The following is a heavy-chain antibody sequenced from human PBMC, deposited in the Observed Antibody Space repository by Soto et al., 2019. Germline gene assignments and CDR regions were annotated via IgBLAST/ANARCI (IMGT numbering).Heavy chain of an antibody. Sequence: QVQLVQSGAEVKKPGASVKVSCKASGYTFTSYGISWVRQAPGQGLEWMGWISAYNGNTNYAQKLQGRVTMTTDTSTSTAYMELRSLRSGDTAVYYCARRYGGNFHYYGMDVWGQGTTVTVSS. J-gene: IGHJ6*02. CDR3: ARRYGGNFHYYGMDV. D-gene: IGHD2-21*02. V-gene: IGHV1-18*04. CDR1: GYTFTSYG. CDR2: ISAYNGNT.